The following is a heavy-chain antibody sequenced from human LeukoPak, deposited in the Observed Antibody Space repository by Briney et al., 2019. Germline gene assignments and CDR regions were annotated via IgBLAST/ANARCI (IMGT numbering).Heavy chain of an antibody. CDR3: ARGGLTMVRGVMEALDY. V-gene: IGHV4-59*01. CDR2: IYYSGST. D-gene: IGHD3-10*01. CDR1: GGSISSSY. Sequence: KPSETLSLTCTVSGGSISSSYRSWIRQPPGKGLEWIGYIYYSGSTNYNPSLKSRVTISVDTSKNQFSLKLSSVTAADTAVYYCARGGLTMVRGVMEALDYWGQGTLVTVSS. J-gene: IGHJ4*02.